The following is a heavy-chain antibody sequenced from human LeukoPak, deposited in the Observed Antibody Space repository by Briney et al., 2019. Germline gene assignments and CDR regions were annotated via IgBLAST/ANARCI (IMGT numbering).Heavy chain of an antibody. V-gene: IGHV1-18*01. D-gene: IGHD1-26*01. Sequence: GASVKVSCKASGYTFSSYGISWVRQAPGQGLEWVGWIRGDNGNTNYAQKFQGRVTMTTDTSTSTVYMELSSLRSEDTAVYYCARDLWELLLSGTGDAFDIWGQGTMVTVSS. CDR2: IRGDNGNT. CDR3: ARDLWELLLSGTGDAFDI. J-gene: IGHJ3*02. CDR1: GYTFSSYG.